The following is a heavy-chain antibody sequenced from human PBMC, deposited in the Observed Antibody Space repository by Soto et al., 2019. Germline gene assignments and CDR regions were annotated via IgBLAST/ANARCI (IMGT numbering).Heavy chain of an antibody. CDR1: GLTWGDSY. D-gene: IGHD2-15*01. J-gene: IGHJ5*02. CDR2: ISPGSRYP. V-gene: IGHV3-11*06. CDR3: VRGGGGGLFDP. Sequence: PXGALRVPFADSGLTWGDSYMSWIRQAPGKGLEWLSYISPGSRYPAYADSVKGRFTISRDNAKRSLYLQMMSLTAEDTAIYYCVRGGGGGLFDPWGQGTMVTVSS.